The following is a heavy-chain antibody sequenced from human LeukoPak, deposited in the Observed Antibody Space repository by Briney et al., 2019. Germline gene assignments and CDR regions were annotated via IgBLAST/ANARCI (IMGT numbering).Heavy chain of an antibody. CDR1: GGSISSYY. V-gene: IGHV4-59*01. D-gene: IGHD2-2*01. CDR2: IYYSGST. Sequence: SETLSLTCTVSGGSISSYYWSWIRQPPGKGLEWIGYIYYSGSTNYNPSLKSRVTISVDTSKNQFSLKLSSVTAADTAVYYCARVTTIVVVPAAIGAFDIWGQGTMVTVSS. J-gene: IGHJ3*02. CDR3: ARVTTIVVVPAAIGAFDI.